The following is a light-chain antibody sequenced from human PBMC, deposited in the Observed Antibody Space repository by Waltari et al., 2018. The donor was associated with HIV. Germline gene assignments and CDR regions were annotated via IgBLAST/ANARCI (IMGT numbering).Light chain of an antibody. Sequence: QSVLTQPPSASGTPGQRVTISCSGSSSNIGSNTVNWYQQLPGTAPKLLIYRNNQRPSGVPVRFSGAKSGTSASLAISGLRSEDEADYYCAAWYDSLSGFWVLGGGTKLTVL. V-gene: IGLV1-47*01. CDR1: SSNIGSNT. CDR3: AAWYDSLSGFWV. J-gene: IGLJ3*02. CDR2: RNN.